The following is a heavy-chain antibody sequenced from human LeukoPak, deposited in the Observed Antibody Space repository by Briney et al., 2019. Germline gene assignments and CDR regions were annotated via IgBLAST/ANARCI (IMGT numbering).Heavy chain of an antibody. Sequence: SETLSLTCTVSGGSISSHYWSWIRQPPGKGLEWIGYIYYSGSTNYSPSLKSRVTISVDTSKNQFSLKLSSVTAADTAVYYCARETEVGAAFDYWGQGTLVTVSS. J-gene: IGHJ4*02. CDR1: GGSISSHY. V-gene: IGHV4-59*11. CDR3: ARETEVGAAFDY. CDR2: IYYSGST. D-gene: IGHD1-26*01.